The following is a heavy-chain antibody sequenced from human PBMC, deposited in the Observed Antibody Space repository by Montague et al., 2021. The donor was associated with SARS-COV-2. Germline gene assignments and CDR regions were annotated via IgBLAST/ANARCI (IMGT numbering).Heavy chain of an antibody. CDR2: INHSGNT. J-gene: IGHJ5*02. CDR3: ARGYDYVWGSYRYLHWFDP. V-gene: IGHV4-34*01. D-gene: IGHD3-16*02. CDR1: GGSFSGHY. Sequence: SETLSLTCAVYGGSFSGHYWSWIRQPPGKGLEWIGEINHSGNTNYNPSLKSRVTISVDTSKNQFSLKLSSVNAADTAVYYCARGYDYVWGSYRYLHWFDPWGQGTLVTVSS.